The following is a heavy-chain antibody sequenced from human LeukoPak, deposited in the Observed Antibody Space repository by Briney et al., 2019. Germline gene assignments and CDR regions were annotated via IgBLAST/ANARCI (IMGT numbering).Heavy chain of an antibody. CDR3: ARVMWLTNYGMDV. D-gene: IGHD5-12*01. CDR1: GFTFSSYW. CDR2: IKQDGSEK. J-gene: IGHJ6*02. Sequence: GGSLRLSCAASGFTFSSYWMSWVRQGPGKGLEWVANIKQDGSEKYYVDSVKGRFTISRDNAKNSLYLQMDSLRAEDTAVYYCARVMWLTNYGMDVWGQGTTVTVSS. V-gene: IGHV3-7*01.